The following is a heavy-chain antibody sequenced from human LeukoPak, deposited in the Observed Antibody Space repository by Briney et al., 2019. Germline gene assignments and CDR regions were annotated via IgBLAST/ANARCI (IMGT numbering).Heavy chain of an antibody. V-gene: IGHV4-34*01. Sequence: PETLSLTCAVYGGSFSGYYWSWIRQPPGKGLEWIGEINHSGSTNYNPSLKSRVTISVDTSKNQFSLKLSSVTAADTAVYYCARDSEEQLVRNSEYWGQGTLVTVSS. CDR1: GGSFSGYY. J-gene: IGHJ4*02. CDR2: INHSGST. D-gene: IGHD6-13*01. CDR3: ARDSEEQLVRNSEY.